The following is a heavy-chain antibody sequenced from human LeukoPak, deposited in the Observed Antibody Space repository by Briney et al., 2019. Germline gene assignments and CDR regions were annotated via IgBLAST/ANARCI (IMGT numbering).Heavy chain of an antibody. V-gene: IGHV3-23*01. J-gene: IGHJ4*02. CDR2: ISGSGGST. Sequence: PGGSLRLSCAASGLTFSSYAMSWVRQAPGKGLEWVSAISGSGGSTYYADSVKGRFTISRDNSKNTLYLQMNSLRAEDTAVYYCAKGTYYYGSGSFLDYWGQGTLVTVSS. CDR1: GLTFSSYA. D-gene: IGHD3-10*01. CDR3: AKGTYYYGSGSFLDY.